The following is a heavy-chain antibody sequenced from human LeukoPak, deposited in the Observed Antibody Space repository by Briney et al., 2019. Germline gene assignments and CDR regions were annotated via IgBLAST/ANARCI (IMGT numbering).Heavy chain of an antibody. CDR2: IYYSGST. Sequence: TLSLTCTVSGGSISSGGYYWSWTRQHPGKGLGWICYIYYSGSTYYNPSLKSRVTISVDTSKNQFSLKLSSVTAADTALYYCARVSCSSTSCYGDNWFDPWGQGTLVTVSS. CDR3: ARVSCSSTSCYGDNWFDP. J-gene: IGHJ5*02. D-gene: IGHD2-2*01. V-gene: IGHV4-31*03. CDR1: GGSISSGGYY.